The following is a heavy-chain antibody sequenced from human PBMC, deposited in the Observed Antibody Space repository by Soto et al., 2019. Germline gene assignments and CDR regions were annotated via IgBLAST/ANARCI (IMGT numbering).Heavy chain of an antibody. CDR1: GGIFTNNA. D-gene: IGHD3-16*01. V-gene: IGHV1-69*01. CDR2: VIPLFDTA. CDR3: ATGGHNDGYNFYHGMDV. Sequence: QVQVVQSGAEVKKPGSSVKVSCKVSGGIFTNNAISWVRQAPGQGLEWLGGVIPLFDTAYYAQIFRGRVRIYADGATTTEYMELSGQTSADTAVNFCATGGHNDGYNFYHGMDVWGQGTTVTVS. J-gene: IGHJ6*02.